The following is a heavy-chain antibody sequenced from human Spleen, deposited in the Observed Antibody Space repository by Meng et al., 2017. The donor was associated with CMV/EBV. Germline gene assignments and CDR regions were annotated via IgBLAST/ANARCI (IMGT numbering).Heavy chain of an antibody. CDR2: INPNSGGT. Sequence: ASVKVSCKASGYTFTGYYMHWVRQAPGQGLEWVGWINPNSGGTNSAQKFQGRVTRTRDTSISTAYMDLSRLTSDDTAVYYCARDLRFFEWFPAGYYYGMDVWGQGTTVTVSS. CDR3: ARDLRFFEWFPAGYYYGMDV. D-gene: IGHD3-3*01. J-gene: IGHJ6*02. V-gene: IGHV1-2*02. CDR1: GYTFTGYY.